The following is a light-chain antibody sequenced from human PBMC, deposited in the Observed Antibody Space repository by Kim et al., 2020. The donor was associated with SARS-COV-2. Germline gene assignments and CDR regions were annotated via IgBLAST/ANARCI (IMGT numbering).Light chain of an antibody. J-gene: IGKJ1*01. CDR3: QQYNNWPGT. CDR2: GAS. Sequence: PGERATLSCRASQRVSSSLAWYQQKPGQAPRLLIYGASARATGIPARFSGSGSGTEFTLTISSLQSEDFAVYYCQQYNNWPGTFGQGTKVDIK. V-gene: IGKV3-15*01. CDR1: QRVSSS.